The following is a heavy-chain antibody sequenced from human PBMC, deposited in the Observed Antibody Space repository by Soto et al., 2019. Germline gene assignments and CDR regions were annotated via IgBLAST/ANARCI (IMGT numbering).Heavy chain of an antibody. J-gene: IGHJ6*01. D-gene: IGHD3-3*01. CDR2: IYYSGST. V-gene: IGHV4-59*01. CDR1: GGSISSYY. Sequence: SETLSLTCTVSGGSISSYYWSWIRQPPWKGLEWIGCIYYSGSTNYNPSLKSRVTISVDTSKNQFSLKLSAVTAADTAVYYCARGQRGSDYDFWIGYYTPYYYYGMDVWGQGTMVTVSS. CDR3: ARGQRGSDYDFWIGYYTPYYYYGMDV.